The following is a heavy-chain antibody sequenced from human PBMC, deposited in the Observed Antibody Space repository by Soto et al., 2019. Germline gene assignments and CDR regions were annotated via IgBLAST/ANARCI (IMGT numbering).Heavy chain of an antibody. J-gene: IGHJ4*02. V-gene: IGHV1-18*01. CDR3: ARGRYGDY. Sequence: QVHLVQSGAEVKKPGASVKVSCKGSGYAFTTYGITWVRQAPGQGLEWMGWISAHNGNTNYAQKLPGRVTVTRDTSTSTAYMELRSLRCDDTAVYYCARGRYGDYWGQGALVTVSS. CDR1: GYAFTTYG. CDR2: ISAHNGNT. D-gene: IGHD1-1*01.